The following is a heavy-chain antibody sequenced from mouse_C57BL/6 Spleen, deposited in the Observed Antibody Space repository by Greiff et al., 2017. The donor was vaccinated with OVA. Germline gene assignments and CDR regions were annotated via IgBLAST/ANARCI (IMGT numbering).Heavy chain of an antibody. Sequence: VQLQQSGPELVKPGASVKIPCKASGYTFTDYNMDWVKQSHGQSLEWIGDINPNNGGTIYNQKFKGKATLTVDKSSSTAYMELRSLTSEDTAVYYCARSIYYGNYGFAYWGQGTLVTVSA. CDR1: GYTFTDYN. CDR2: INPNNGGT. V-gene: IGHV1-18*01. J-gene: IGHJ3*01. CDR3: ARSIYYGNYGFAY. D-gene: IGHD2-1*01.